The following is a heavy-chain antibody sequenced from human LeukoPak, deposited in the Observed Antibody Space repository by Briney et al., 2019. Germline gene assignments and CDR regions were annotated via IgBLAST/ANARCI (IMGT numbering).Heavy chain of an antibody. CDR3: ARGEVPPHYFDS. CDR1: GYTLTGYY. V-gene: IGHV1-69*13. CDR2: IIPIFGTA. J-gene: IGHJ4*02. Sequence: SVKVSCKASGYTLTGYYMHWVRQAPGQGLEWMGGIIPIFGTANYAQRFQGRVTITADESTTTAYMEVSSLRSEDTAVYYCARGEVPPHYFDSWGQGTLVTVSS.